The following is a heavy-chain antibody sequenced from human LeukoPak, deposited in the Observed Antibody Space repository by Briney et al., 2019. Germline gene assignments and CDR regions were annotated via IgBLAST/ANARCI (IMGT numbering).Heavy chain of an antibody. CDR3: ARGSAYSSSWYVPIGYYYYYMDV. CDR1: GGSISSYY. Sequence: SETLSLTCTVSGGSISSYYWSWIRQPSGKGLEWIGYIYYSGSTNYNPSLKSRVTISVDTSKNQFSLKLSSVTAADTAVYYCARGSAYSSSWYVPIGYYYYYMDVWGKGTTVTVSS. J-gene: IGHJ6*03. CDR2: IYYSGST. V-gene: IGHV4-59*01. D-gene: IGHD6-13*01.